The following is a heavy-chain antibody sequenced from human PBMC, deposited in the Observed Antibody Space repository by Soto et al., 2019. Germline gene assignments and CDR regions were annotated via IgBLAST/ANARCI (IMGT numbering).Heavy chain of an antibody. J-gene: IGHJ4*02. CDR1: GGTFSSYA. CDR3: ATGTAGDSSGYWVY. Sequence: QVQLVQSGAEVKKPGSSVKVSCRASGGTFSSYAINWVRQAPGQGLEWIGGIFPVLGTEDYSQKFQGRVTITADESTSTAYMELSSLRSEDAAVYYCATGTAGDSSGYWVYWGQGTLVTVSS. V-gene: IGHV1-69*01. D-gene: IGHD3-22*01. CDR2: IFPVLGTE.